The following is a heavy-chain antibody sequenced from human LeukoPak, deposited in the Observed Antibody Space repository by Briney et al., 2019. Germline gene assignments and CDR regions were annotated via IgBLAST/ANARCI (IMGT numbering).Heavy chain of an antibody. CDR1: GFTFSSYA. J-gene: IGHJ4*02. CDR3: AKDTKMYYYDSSGYYLLHF. D-gene: IGHD3-22*01. V-gene: IGHV3-23*01. CDR2: ISGSGGST. Sequence: GGSLRLSCAASGFTFSSYAMSWVRQAPGKGLEWVSAISGSGGSTYYADSVKGRFTISRDNSKNTLYLQMNSLRAEDTAVYYCAKDTKMYYYDSSGYYLLHFWGQGTLVSVSS.